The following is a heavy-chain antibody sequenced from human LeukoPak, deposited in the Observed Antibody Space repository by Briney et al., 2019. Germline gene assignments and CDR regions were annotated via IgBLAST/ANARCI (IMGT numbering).Heavy chain of an antibody. CDR2: ISGSGGST. V-gene: IGHV3-23*01. CDR1: GFTFSSYA. Sequence: GGSLRLSCAASGFTFSSYAMSWVRQAPGKGLEWVSAISGSGGSTYYADSVKGRFTISRDNSKNTLYLQMNSLRAEDTAVYYCATKGQTMRDYGGNPFDIWGQGTMVTVSS. CDR3: ATKGQTMRDYGGNPFDI. D-gene: IGHD4-23*01. J-gene: IGHJ3*02.